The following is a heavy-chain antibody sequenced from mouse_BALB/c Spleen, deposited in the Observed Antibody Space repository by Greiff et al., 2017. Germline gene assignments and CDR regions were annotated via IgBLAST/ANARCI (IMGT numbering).Heavy chain of an antibody. Sequence: EVKLQESGPSLVKPSQTLSLTCSVTGDSITSGYWNWIRKFPGNKLEYMGYISYSGSTYYNPSLKSRISITRDTSKNQYYLQLNSVTTEDTATYYCARYRGVYYGNYWYFDVWGAGTTVTVSS. V-gene: IGHV3-8*02. J-gene: IGHJ1*01. CDR1: GDSITSGY. CDR3: ARYRGVYYGNYWYFDV. CDR2: ISYSGST. D-gene: IGHD2-1*01.